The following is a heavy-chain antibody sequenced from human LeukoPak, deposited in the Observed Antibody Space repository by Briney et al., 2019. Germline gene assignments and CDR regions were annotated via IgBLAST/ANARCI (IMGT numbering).Heavy chain of an antibody. CDR2: ISSSSSCI. CDR3: AKYGDSSDY. D-gene: IGHD4-17*01. J-gene: IGHJ4*02. CDR1: GFTFSSYS. Sequence: GGSLRLSCAASGFTFSSYSMNWVRQAPGKGLEWVSSISSSSSCIYYADSVKGRFTISRDNATNSLYLQMNSLRAEDTAVYYCAKYGDSSDYWGQGTLVTVSS. V-gene: IGHV3-21*01.